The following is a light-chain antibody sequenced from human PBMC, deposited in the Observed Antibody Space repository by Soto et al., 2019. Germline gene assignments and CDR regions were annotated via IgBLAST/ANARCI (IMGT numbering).Light chain of an antibody. CDR2: WAS. Sequence: DIVMTQSPDSLAVSLGERATINCKSSQSVLYSSNNKNCLAWYQQRPGQPPNLLIYWASTRESGVPDRFSGSGSGTDFTLTISSLQAEDVAVYYCQQCYTTPFPFRPGTKVDIK. J-gene: IGKJ3*01. CDR3: QQCYTTPFP. CDR1: QSVLYSSNNKNC. V-gene: IGKV4-1*01.